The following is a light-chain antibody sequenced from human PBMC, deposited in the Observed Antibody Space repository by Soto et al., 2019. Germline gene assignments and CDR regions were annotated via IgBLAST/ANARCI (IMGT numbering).Light chain of an antibody. Sequence: EIVLTQSPGTLSLSPGERATLSCRASQSVSSDLAWYQQKPGQAPRLLIFDASNRATGTPARFSGSGSGTDFTLTISSLEPEDFAVYYCQQRSNWPWTFGQGTRVEIK. CDR1: QSVSSD. V-gene: IGKV3-11*01. CDR2: DAS. CDR3: QQRSNWPWT. J-gene: IGKJ1*01.